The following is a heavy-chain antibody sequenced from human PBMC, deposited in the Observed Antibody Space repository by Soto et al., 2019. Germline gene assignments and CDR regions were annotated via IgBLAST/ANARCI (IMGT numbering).Heavy chain of an antibody. CDR2: ISGSGGST. Sequence: EVQLLESGGRLVQPGGSLRLSCAASGFTFSNSAMSWVRQAPGKGLEWVSAISGSGGSTYYVDSVEGRFTISRDNSRDTVYLQMDNVRDDDTAVYYCAKDAGDGSSWYPFDYWGQGTLITVSS. V-gene: IGHV3-23*01. CDR3: AKDAGDGSSWYPFDY. J-gene: IGHJ4*02. D-gene: IGHD6-19*01. CDR1: GFTFSNSA.